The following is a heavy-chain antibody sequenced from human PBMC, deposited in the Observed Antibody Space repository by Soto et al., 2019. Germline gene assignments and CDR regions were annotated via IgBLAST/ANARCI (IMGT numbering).Heavy chain of an antibody. Sequence: SQTLSLTCAISGDSVSSSSVTWNWIRQSPSRGLEWLGRTYYRSKWYNDYAESVKSRITMSVDTSKNQLSLTLSSVSAADTAVYYCARGPSGDKVDSWGQGTLVTVSS. CDR3: ARGPSGDKVDS. J-gene: IGHJ4*02. D-gene: IGHD7-27*01. CDR1: GDSVSSSSVT. CDR2: TYYRSKWYN. V-gene: IGHV6-1*01.